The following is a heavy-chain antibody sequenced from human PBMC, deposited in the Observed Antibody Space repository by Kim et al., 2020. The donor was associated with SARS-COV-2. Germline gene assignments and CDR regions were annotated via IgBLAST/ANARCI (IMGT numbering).Heavy chain of an antibody. CDR2: ISGSGGST. V-gene: IGHV3-23*01. J-gene: IGHJ4*02. D-gene: IGHD3-10*01. Sequence: GGSLRLSCAASGFTFSSYAMSWVRQAPGKGLEWVSAISGSGGSTYYADSVKGRFTISRDNSKNTLYLQMNSLRAEDTAVYYCAKALSGYYGSGRGGYFDYWGQGTLVTVSS. CDR1: GFTFSSYA. CDR3: AKALSGYYGSGRGGYFDY.